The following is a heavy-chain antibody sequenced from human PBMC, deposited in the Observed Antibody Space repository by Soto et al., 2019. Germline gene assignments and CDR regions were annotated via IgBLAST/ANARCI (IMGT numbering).Heavy chain of an antibody. CDR2: INHSGST. J-gene: IGHJ4*02. Sequence: QVQLQQWGAGLLKPSETLSLTCAVYGGSFSGYYWSWIRQPPGKGLEWIGEINHSGSTNYNPSLTSRVPLSVATSKNQFPLKLSSVPAADTAVYYCASGPTLSRDGYNPGRYWGQGTLVTVSS. V-gene: IGHV4-34*01. D-gene: IGHD5-12*01. CDR1: GGSFSGYY. CDR3: ASGPTLSRDGYNPGRY.